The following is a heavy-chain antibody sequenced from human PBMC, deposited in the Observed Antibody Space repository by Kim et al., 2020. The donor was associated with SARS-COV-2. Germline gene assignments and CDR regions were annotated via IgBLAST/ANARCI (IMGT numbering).Heavy chain of an antibody. Sequence: ASVKVSCNASGYTFTSYAMNWVRQAPGQGLEWMGWINTNTGNPTYAQGFTGRFVFSLDTSVSTAYLQISSLKAEDTAVYYCARDVALLTVTTEWYFDYWGQGTLVTVSS. CDR3: ARDVALLTVTTEWYFDY. CDR2: INTNTGNP. V-gene: IGHV7-4-1*02. CDR1: GYTFTSYA. D-gene: IGHD4-17*01. J-gene: IGHJ4*02.